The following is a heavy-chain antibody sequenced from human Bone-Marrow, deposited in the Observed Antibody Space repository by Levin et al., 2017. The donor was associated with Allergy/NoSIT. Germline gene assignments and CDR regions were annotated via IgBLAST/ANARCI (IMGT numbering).Heavy chain of an antibody. V-gene: IGHV4-59*01. D-gene: IGHD3-9*01. CDR1: GDSITGYH. J-gene: IGHJ6*02. CDR3: ARTRPPPPDDNYGMDV. Sequence: TSETLSLTCSVSGDSITGYHWSWIRQPPGKGLEWIGYIYYNGSTYYNPSLKSRVTISLDTSKTQFSLKLTSVTAADTAVFYCARTRPPPPDDNYGMDVWGQGTAVTVSS. CDR2: IYYNGST.